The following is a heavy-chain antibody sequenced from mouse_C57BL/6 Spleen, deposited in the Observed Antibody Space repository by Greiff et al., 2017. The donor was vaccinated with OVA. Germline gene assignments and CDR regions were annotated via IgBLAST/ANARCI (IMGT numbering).Heavy chain of an antibody. CDR3: TRGRSNLAWFAY. Sequence: QVHVKQSGAELVRPGASVTLSCKASGYTFTDYEMHWVKQTPVHGLEWIGAIDPETGGTAYNQKFKGKAILTADKSSSTAYMELRSLTSEDSAVYYCTRGRSNLAWFAYWGQGTLVTVSA. J-gene: IGHJ3*01. CDR1: GYTFTDYE. V-gene: IGHV1-15*01. CDR2: IDPETGGT. D-gene: IGHD2-5*01.